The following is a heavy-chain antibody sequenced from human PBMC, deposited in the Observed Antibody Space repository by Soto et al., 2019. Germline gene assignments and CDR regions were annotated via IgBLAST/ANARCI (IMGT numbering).Heavy chain of an antibody. J-gene: IGHJ4*02. D-gene: IGHD5-12*01. CDR3: TKNSAYALDY. V-gene: IGHV4-4*02. CDR2: MHHIGST. CDR1: CDSITNNNW. Sequence: SETLSLTCDFSCDSITNNNWWSWVRQPPGEGLEWIGEMHHIGSTNYNPSLKSRVTMSVDTSKNQFFLKLNSVTAADTAVHYCTKNSAYALDYWGQGTLVTVSS.